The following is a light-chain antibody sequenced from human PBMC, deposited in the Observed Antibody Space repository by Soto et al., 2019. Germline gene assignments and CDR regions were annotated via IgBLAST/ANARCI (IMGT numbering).Light chain of an antibody. V-gene: IGKV3D-15*01. CDR3: QQYSDWPLT. CDR1: QTIHSN. CDR2: AAS. J-gene: IGKJ4*01. Sequence: EIVMTQSPATLSVSPGERATLSCRPSQTIHSNLAWYQQRPGQAPRPLIYAASTRATGIPARFSGNGFGTEXXXXXXXXXXXDFAVYYCQQYSDWPLTFGGGTKVEIK.